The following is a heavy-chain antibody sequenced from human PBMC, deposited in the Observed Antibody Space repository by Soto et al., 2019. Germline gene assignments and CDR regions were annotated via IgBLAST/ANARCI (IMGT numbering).Heavy chain of an antibody. D-gene: IGHD5-18*01. CDR2: VYYGGRT. V-gene: IGHV4-39*01. J-gene: IGHJ4*02. Sequence: QLQLQESGPGLVKPSETLSLTCTVSGDSISSDSYYWGWIRQPPGKGLECIGSVYYGGRTYYNPSLESRVTISVDTSKSQFSLNLRSVTAADTPVYYCARQSSGYTYGGGFDYWGQGTLVTVSS. CDR1: GDSISSDSYY. CDR3: ARQSSGYTYGGGFDY.